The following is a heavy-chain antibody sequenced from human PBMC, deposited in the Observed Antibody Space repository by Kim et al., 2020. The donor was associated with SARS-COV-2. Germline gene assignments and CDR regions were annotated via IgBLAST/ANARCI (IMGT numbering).Heavy chain of an antibody. J-gene: IGHJ4*02. Sequence: GGSLRLSCAASGFTFSSYGMHWVRQAPGKGLEWVAVISYDGSNKYYADSVKGRFTISRDNSKNTLYLQMNSLRAEDTAVYYCAKTGFGELGADFDYWGQGTLVTVSS. CDR3: AKTGFGELGADFDY. V-gene: IGHV3-30*18. CDR2: ISYDGSNK. CDR1: GFTFSSYG. D-gene: IGHD3-10*01.